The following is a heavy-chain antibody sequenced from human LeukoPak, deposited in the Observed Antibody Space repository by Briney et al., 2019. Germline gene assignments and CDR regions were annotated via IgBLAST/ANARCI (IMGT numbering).Heavy chain of an antibody. Sequence: SETLSLTCAVYGGSFSGYYWSWIRQPPGKGLEWIGYIYYSGSTNYNPSLKSRVTISVDTSKNQFSLKLSSVTAADTAVYYCARRLGYYDILTGYPQQAFDIWGQGTMVTVSS. CDR3: ARRLGYYDILTGYPQQAFDI. D-gene: IGHD3-9*01. CDR2: IYYSGST. V-gene: IGHV4-59*01. CDR1: GGSFSGYY. J-gene: IGHJ3*02.